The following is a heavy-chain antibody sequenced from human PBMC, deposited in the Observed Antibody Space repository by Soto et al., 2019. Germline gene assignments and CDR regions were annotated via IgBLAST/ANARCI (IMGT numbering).Heavy chain of an antibody. CDR2: IKQDGSEK. J-gene: IGHJ6*02. CDR3: ARDQTTAITRYYYYYGMDV. CDR1: GFTFSSYW. Sequence: PGGSLRLSCAASGFTFSSYWMSWVRQAPGKGLEWVANIKQDGSEKYYVDSVKGRFTISRDNAKNSLYLQMNSLRAEDTAVYYCARDQTTAITRYYYYYGMDVWGQGTTVTAP. D-gene: IGHD1-1*01. V-gene: IGHV3-7*03.